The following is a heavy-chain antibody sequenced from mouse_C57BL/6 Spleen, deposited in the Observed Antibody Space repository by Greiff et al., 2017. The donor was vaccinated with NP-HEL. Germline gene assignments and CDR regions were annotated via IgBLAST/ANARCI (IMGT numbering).Heavy chain of an antibody. D-gene: IGHD2-5*01. CDR2: ISSGGSYT. CDR1: GFTFSSYG. J-gene: IGHJ2*01. Sequence: DVHLVESGGDLVKPGGSLKLSCAASGFTFSSYGMSWVRQTPDKRLEWVATISSGGSYTYYPDSVKGRFTISRDTAKNTLYLQMSSLKSEDTAMYYGARNSNYPYYFDYWGKGTTLTVSS. V-gene: IGHV5-6*01. CDR3: ARNSNYPYYFDY.